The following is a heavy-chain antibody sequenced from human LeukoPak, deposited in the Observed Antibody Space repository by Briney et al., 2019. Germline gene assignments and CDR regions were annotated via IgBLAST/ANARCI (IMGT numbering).Heavy chain of an antibody. Sequence: SVKVSCKASGGTFISYTISWVRQAPGQGLEWMGRIIPILGIANYAQKFQGRVTITADKSTSTAYMELSSLRSEDTAVYYCARFPPTNIAAAGTEGWFDPWGQGTLVTVSS. V-gene: IGHV1-69*02. CDR2: IIPILGIA. CDR1: GGTFISYT. D-gene: IGHD6-13*01. CDR3: ARFPPTNIAAAGTEGWFDP. J-gene: IGHJ5*02.